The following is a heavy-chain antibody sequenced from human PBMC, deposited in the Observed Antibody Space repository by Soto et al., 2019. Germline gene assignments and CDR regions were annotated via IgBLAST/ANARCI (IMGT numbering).Heavy chain of an antibody. CDR2: ISGSGGST. CDR3: AQIPVAGTTLYYFDY. J-gene: IGHJ4*02. D-gene: IGHD6-19*01. CDR1: GFTFSSYA. V-gene: IGHV3-23*01. Sequence: EVQLLESGGGLVQPGGSLRLSCAASGFTFSSYAMSWVRQAPGKGLEWVSAISGSGGSTYYADSVKGRFTISRDNSKNTLYLQMNSLRAEDTAVYYCAQIPVAGTTLYYFDYWGQGTLVTVSS.